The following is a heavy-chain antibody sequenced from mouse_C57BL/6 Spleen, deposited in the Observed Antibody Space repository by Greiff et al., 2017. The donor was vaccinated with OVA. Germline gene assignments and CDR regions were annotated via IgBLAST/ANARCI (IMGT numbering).Heavy chain of an antibody. Sequence: VQLQQSGPVLVKPGASVKMSCKASGYTFTDYYMNWVKQSHGKSLEWIGVINPYNGGTSYNQKFKGKATLTVDKSYSTAYMELNSLTSEDSAVYYCARKKDYYYGSSYAMDYWGQGTSVTVSA. CDR2: INPYNGGT. CDR3: ARKKDYYYGSSYAMDY. J-gene: IGHJ4*01. D-gene: IGHD1-1*01. CDR1: GYTFTDYY. V-gene: IGHV1-19*01.